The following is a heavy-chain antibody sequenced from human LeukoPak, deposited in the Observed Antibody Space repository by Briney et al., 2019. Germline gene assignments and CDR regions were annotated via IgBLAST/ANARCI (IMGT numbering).Heavy chain of an antibody. CDR3: ARPVDYSNYWYFDL. V-gene: IGHV4-39*01. J-gene: IGHJ2*01. D-gene: IGHD4-11*01. CDR2: IYYSGST. Sequence: PSETLSLTCTVSGGSMSSSSYYWGWSRQPRGKGLEWIESIYYSGSTYNNPSLKSRVTISVDTSKNQFSLKLTSVTAADTAVYYCARPVDYSNYWYFDLWGRGTLVTVSS. CDR1: GGSMSSSSYY.